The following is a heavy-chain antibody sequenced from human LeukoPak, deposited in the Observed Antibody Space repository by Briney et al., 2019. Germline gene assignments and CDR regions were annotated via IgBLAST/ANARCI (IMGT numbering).Heavy chain of an antibody. CDR2: IYYSGST. Sequence: SETLSLTCTVSGGSISSYYWSWIRQPPGKGLEWIGYIYYSGSTNYNPSLKSRVTISVDTSKNQFSLKLSSVTAADTAVYYCARPHYYGSGSYAFDIWGQGTMVTVSS. V-gene: IGHV4-59*08. D-gene: IGHD3-10*01. J-gene: IGHJ3*02. CDR1: GGSISSYY. CDR3: ARPHYYGSGSYAFDI.